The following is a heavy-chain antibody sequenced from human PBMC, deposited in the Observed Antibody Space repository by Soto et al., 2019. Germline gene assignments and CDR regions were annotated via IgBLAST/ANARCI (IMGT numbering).Heavy chain of an antibody. CDR3: ARCQIAARVPYYNDY. Sequence: GGSLRLSCSASGFTFSSYGMSWVRQAPGKGLEWASGISDSAGGTHYADSVKGRFTISRDNSKNTLYLQMNSLRAEDTAVYYCARCQIAARVPYYNDYWGQGTLVTVSS. D-gene: IGHD6-13*01. V-gene: IGHV3-23*01. J-gene: IGHJ4*02. CDR1: GFTFSSYG. CDR2: ISDSAGGT.